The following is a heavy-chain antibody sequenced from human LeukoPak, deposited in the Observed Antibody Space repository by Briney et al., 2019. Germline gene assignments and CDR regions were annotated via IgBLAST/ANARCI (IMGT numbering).Heavy chain of an antibody. CDR3: ARCMYSSGCDY. Sequence: SETLSLTCTVSGYSISSGYYWSWIRQPPGKGLDWIGEINHSGSTNYNPSLKSRVTISVDRSKNQFSLKLNSVTAADTAVYYCARCMYSSGCDYWGQGTLVTVSS. V-gene: IGHV4-38-2*02. CDR1: GYSISSGYY. CDR2: INHSGST. J-gene: IGHJ4*02. D-gene: IGHD6-19*01.